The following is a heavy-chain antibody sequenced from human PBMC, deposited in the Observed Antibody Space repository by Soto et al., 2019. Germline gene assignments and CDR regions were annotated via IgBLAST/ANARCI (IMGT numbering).Heavy chain of an antibody. J-gene: IGHJ6*02. Sequence: GVSLKLSCAASGVTFSIYAIPWVRQAPGKGPELVAVISDDGSNKYYAASVKGRFTISRDNSKNTLYLQMNSLRAADTAVYYSATYYGSGSYFPDHYYYGMDVWGQGTTVTVYS. CDR2: ISDDGSNK. CDR3: ATYYGSGSYFPDHYYYGMDV. V-gene: IGHV3-30-3*01. D-gene: IGHD3-10*01. CDR1: GVTFSIYA.